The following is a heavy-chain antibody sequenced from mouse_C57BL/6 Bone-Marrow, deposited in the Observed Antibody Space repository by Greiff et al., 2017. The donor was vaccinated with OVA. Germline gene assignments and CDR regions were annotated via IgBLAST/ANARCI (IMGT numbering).Heavy chain of an antibody. J-gene: IGHJ3*01. Sequence: QVQLHQSGAELVRPGASVTLSCKASGYTFTDYEMHWVKQTPVHGLEWIGAIDPETGGTAYNQKFKGKAILTADKSSSTAYMELRSLTSEDSAVYYCTRDYGSSLWFAYWGQGTLVTVSA. V-gene: IGHV1-15*01. CDR3: TRDYGSSLWFAY. D-gene: IGHD1-1*01. CDR2: IDPETGGT. CDR1: GYTFTDYE.